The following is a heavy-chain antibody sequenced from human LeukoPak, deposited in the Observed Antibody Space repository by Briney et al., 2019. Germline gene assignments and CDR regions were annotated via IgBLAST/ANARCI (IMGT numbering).Heavy chain of an antibody. V-gene: IGHV1-18*01. Sequence: GASVKVSRKASGYTFTSDSISWVRQAPGQGLEWMGWISAYNGNTNYAQKLQGRVTMTTDTSTSTAYMELRSLRSDDTAVYYCATSDWNYRFWGQGTLVTVSS. CDR2: ISAYNGNT. D-gene: IGHD1-7*01. CDR3: ATSDWNYRF. J-gene: IGHJ4*02. CDR1: GYTFTSDS.